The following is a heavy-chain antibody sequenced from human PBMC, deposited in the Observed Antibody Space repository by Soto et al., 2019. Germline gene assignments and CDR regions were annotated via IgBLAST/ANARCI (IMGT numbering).Heavy chain of an antibody. CDR2: ISFDGSNK. J-gene: IGHJ6*02. Sequence: QMQLVESGGGAVQPGRSLRLSCAASGFTFSYYPMHWVRQAPGKGLEWVAVISFDGSNKYYADSVKGRVTISRDNTKNTLYVKMYVLGGEESAVYSCARVLAAMASIPYMCPMVGRELRSAVDVWGQGTTFTV. V-gene: IGHV3-30*14. CDR3: ARVLAAMASIPYMCPMVGRELRSAVDV. CDR1: GFTFSYYP. D-gene: IGHD1-26*01.